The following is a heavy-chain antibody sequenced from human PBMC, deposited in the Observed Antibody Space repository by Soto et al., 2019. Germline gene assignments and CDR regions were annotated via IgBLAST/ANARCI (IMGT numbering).Heavy chain of an antibody. CDR1: GGTFSSYA. V-gene: IGHV1-69*13. D-gene: IGHD3-22*01. J-gene: IGHJ4*02. CDR2: IIPIFGTA. Sequence: SVKVSCKASGGTFSSYAISWVRQAPGQGLEWMGGIIPIFGTANYAQKFQGRVTITADESTSTAYMELSSLRSEDTAVYYCARDRGSGYYYVSYFDYWGQGTLVTVSS. CDR3: ARDRGSGYYYVSYFDY.